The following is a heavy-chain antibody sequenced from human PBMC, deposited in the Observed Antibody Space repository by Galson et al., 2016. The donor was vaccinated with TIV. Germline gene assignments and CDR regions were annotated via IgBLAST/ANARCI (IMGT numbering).Heavy chain of an antibody. J-gene: IGHJ6*02. Sequence: CAISGDSVSSNSAWNWIRQSPSRGLEWLGRTYYRSKWYNDYALSVKSRITINPDTSKNQFSLQLNSMTPEDTAVYYCASDRTLPGYYYNGMDAWGQGTTVTVSS. CDR2: TYYRSKWYN. CDR3: ASDRTLPGYYYNGMDA. CDR1: GDSVSSNSA. D-gene: IGHD1/OR15-1a*01. V-gene: IGHV6-1*01.